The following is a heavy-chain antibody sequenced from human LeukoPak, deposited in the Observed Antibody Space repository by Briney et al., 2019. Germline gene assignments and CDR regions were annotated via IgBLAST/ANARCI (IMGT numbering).Heavy chain of an antibody. CDR1: GFTFSGFG. D-gene: IGHD2-15*01. Sequence: GGSLRLSCAASGFTFSGFGMHWVRQAPGMGLEWVAFIWSHGNTKYYAGSVEGRLTISRDNSKNTLYLQMSSLRVADTAMYYCAKEAQDCSGRGCYSSYFDFWGQGSLVTVSS. CDR2: IWSHGNTK. CDR3: AKEAQDCSGRGCYSSYFDF. J-gene: IGHJ4*02. V-gene: IGHV3-30*02.